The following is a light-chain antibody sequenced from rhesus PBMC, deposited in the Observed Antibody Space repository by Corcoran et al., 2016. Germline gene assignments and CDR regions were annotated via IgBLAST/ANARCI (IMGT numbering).Light chain of an antibody. CDR1: QSVSSN. V-gene: IGKV3-35*01. Sequence: EIVLTQSPATLSLSPGERATLSCRARQSVSSNLAWYQQKLGQAPRHLIYDTSNRATGLPDRFRGRWSGTDVTLTISSLEPEDVGVYYCQQYSNWWTFGQGTKVEIK. CDR2: DTS. CDR3: QQYSNWWT. J-gene: IGKJ1*01.